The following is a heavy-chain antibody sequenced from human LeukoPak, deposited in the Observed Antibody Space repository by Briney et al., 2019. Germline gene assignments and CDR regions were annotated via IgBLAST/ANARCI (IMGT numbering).Heavy chain of an antibody. V-gene: IGHV5-51*03. J-gene: IGHJ5*02. Sequence: KPGESLTISCKGLGYSFTSYWIGWVRQMPGKGMEWMGVIYPGDSRTRYNPSFQGQVTISVDKSINTAYLQWVSLKASDTAMYYCACREFTSTWSYPWGQGTLVTVSS. CDR2: IYPGDSRT. D-gene: IGHD2-2*01. CDR1: GYSFTSYW. CDR3: ACREFTSTWSYP.